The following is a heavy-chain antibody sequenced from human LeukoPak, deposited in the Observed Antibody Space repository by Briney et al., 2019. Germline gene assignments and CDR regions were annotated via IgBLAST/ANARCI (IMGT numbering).Heavy chain of an antibody. CDR2: IYHSGST. CDR1: GYSISSGYY. V-gene: IGHV4-38-2*01. CDR3: ARPKSTYYTDAFDI. J-gene: IGHJ3*02. D-gene: IGHD3-3*01. Sequence: KTSETLSLTCAVSGYSISSGYYWGWIRQPPGKGLEWIGSIYHSGSTYYNPSLKSRVTISVDTSKNQFSLKLSSVTAADTAVYYCARPKSTYYTDAFDIWGQGTTVTVSS.